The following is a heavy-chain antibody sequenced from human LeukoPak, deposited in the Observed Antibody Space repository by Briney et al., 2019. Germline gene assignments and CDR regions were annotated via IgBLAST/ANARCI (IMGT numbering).Heavy chain of an antibody. J-gene: IGHJ5*02. Sequence: ASVKVSCKASGYSFTNYGITWIREAPGQGPEWLGWISGYNANAHYAQNVQGRVTFTTDTSTNTAYMELRGLTSDDTAMYYCARVGRGCSSIRCYWEDWFDPWGQGTLVIVSS. D-gene: IGHD2-2*01. CDR3: ARVGRGCSSIRCYWEDWFDP. CDR2: ISGYNANA. CDR1: GYSFTNYG. V-gene: IGHV1-18*01.